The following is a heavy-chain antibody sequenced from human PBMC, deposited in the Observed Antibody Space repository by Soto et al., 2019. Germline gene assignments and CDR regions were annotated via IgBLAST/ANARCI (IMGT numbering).Heavy chain of an antibody. D-gene: IGHD3-22*01. Sequence: LSLTCAVYGGSFSGYYWSWIRQPPGKGLEWIGEINHSGSTNYNPSLKSRVTISVDTSKNQFSLKLSSVTAADTAVYYCARDVSADYYDSSFDYWGQGTLVTVSS. J-gene: IGHJ4*02. CDR1: GGSFSGYY. CDR3: ARDVSADYYDSSFDY. V-gene: IGHV4-34*01. CDR2: INHSGST.